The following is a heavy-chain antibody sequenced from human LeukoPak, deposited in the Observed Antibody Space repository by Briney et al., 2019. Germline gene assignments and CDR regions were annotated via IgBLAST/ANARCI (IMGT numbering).Heavy chain of an antibody. V-gene: IGHV3-53*01. CDR2: IYTTGKT. J-gene: IGHJ4*02. CDR3: AKVSPTGRAFDC. CDR1: GLTVSINY. Sequence: GGSLRLSCAASGLTVSINYMSWVRQAPGEGLEWVSVIYTTGKTYYADSVKGRFSISRDNPKNTVYLQMNSLRAEDTAVYYCAKVSPTGRAFDCWGQGTLVTVSS. D-gene: IGHD1-1*01.